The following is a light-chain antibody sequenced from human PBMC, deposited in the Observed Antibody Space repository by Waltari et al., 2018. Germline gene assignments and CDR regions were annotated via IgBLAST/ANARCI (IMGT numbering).Light chain of an antibody. CDR1: QDINNY. CDR3: QQVNSHPALT. J-gene: IGKJ4*01. Sequence: DIQLTQSPSFLSASVADSVTVTCWASQDINNYLAWYQQKPGKAPKLLIYAASTLQSGVPSRFSGSGSGTEFTLTISSLQPEDFATYYCQQVNSHPALTFAGGTKVEIK. CDR2: AAS. V-gene: IGKV1-9*01.